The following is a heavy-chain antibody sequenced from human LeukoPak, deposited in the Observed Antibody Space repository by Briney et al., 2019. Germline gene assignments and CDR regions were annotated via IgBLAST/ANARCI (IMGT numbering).Heavy chain of an antibody. V-gene: IGHV4-61*01. Sequence: PSETLSLTCSVSGGSVTSGTYYWTWIRQSAGKGLEWIGYIYYTGTTNYNPSLKSRVTISLDTSKNQFSLRVSSVTAADTGTYYCASPGPDYGAYAYAYWGQGSLVTVSS. CDR3: ASPGPDYGAYAYAY. D-gene: IGHD4-17*01. CDR2: IYYTGTT. J-gene: IGHJ4*02. CDR1: GGSVTSGTYY.